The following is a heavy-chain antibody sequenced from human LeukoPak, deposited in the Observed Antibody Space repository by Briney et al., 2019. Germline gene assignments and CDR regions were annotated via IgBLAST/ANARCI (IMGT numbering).Heavy chain of an antibody. CDR1: GFTFSSFG. CDR3: ARAYCGGDCYSGDAFDI. Sequence: PGGSLRLSCAASGFTFSSFGMHWVRQAPGKGLEWVAVTPNGGSNEYYADSVKGRFTISRDNSKNTLYLQMNSLRAEDTAVYYCARAYCGGDCYSGDAFDIWGQGTMVTVSS. CDR2: TPNGGSNE. J-gene: IGHJ3*02. D-gene: IGHD2-21*02. V-gene: IGHV3-30*03.